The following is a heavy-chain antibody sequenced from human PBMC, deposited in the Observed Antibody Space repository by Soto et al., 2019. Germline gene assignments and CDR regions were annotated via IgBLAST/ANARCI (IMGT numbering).Heavy chain of an antibody. CDR3: ARDDVICDGGRCYGVPLDV. D-gene: IGHD2-15*01. J-gene: IGHJ6*04. V-gene: IGHV3-66*01. CDR2: IQSGGPT. CDR1: GFTVSSKY. Sequence: EVHQMESGGGLVQPGGSLRLSCAASGFTVSSKYRSWVRQAPGKGLEWVSLIQSGGPTYYADSVKGRFTISRDTSENTLHLQMDSLRAEDTAVYYCARDDVICDGGRCYGVPLDVWGNGTTVTVSS.